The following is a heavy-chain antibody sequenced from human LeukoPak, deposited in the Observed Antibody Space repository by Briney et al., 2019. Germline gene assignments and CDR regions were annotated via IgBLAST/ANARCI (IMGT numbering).Heavy chain of an antibody. J-gene: IGHJ6*03. CDR1: GGTFSSYA. V-gene: IGHV1-69*05. CDR3: ATRGCSGGSCYRNYYYYYMDV. D-gene: IGHD2-15*01. CDR2: IIPIFGTA. Sequence: SVKVSCKASGGTFSSYAISWVRQAPGQGLEWMGGIIPIFGTASYAQKFQGRVTITTDESTSTAYMELSSLRSEDTAVYYCATRGCSGGSCYRNYYYYYMDVWGKGTTVTVSS.